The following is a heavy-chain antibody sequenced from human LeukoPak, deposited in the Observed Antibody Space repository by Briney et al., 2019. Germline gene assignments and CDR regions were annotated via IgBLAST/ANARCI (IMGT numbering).Heavy chain of an antibody. Sequence: RGSLRLSCAASGSTVSSNYMSWVRQAPGKGLEWVSVIYSGGSTYYADSVKGRFTISRDNSKNTLYLQTNSLRAEDTAVYYCARDRGRRRMITFGDAFDIWGQGTMVTVSS. V-gene: IGHV3-66*01. D-gene: IGHD3-16*01. J-gene: IGHJ3*02. CDR3: ARDRGRRRMITFGDAFDI. CDR1: GSTVSSNY. CDR2: IYSGGST.